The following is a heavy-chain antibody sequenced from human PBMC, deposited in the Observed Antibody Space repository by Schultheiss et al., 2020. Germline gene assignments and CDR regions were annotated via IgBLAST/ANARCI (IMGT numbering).Heavy chain of an antibody. V-gene: IGHV4-59*04. CDR3: ARHEGYCSSTSCYHAFDI. CDR1: GGSFSGYY. J-gene: IGHJ3*02. D-gene: IGHD2-2*01. CDR2: IYYSGST. Sequence: SETLSLTCAVYGGSFSGYYWSWIRQPPGKGLEWIGYIYYSGSTYYNPSLKSRVTISVDTSKNQFSLKLSSVTAADTAVYYCARHEGYCSSTSCYHAFDIWGQGTMV.